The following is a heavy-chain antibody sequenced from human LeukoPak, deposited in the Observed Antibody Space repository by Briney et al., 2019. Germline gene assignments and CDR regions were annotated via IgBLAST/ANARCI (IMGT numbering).Heavy chain of an antibody. CDR3: ARDLEAAPAKLNWFDP. CDR2: ISTFNGNT. V-gene: IGHV1-18*01. Sequence: ASVKVSCKASGYTFSSYGVIWVRQAPGQGLEWMGWISTFNGNTNYAQKLQGRVTMTTDTSTSTASMELRSLRSDDTAVYYCARDLEAAPAKLNWFDPWGQGTLVTVSS. J-gene: IGHJ5*02. CDR1: GYTFSSYG. D-gene: IGHD3-3*01.